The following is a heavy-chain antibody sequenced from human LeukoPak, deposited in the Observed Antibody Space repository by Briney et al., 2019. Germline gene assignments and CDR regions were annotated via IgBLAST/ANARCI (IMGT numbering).Heavy chain of an antibody. CDR2: ISYDGSNK. J-gene: IGHJ6*02. CDR1: GFTFSSYG. CDR3: AKMDTAMVTSYYYGMDV. V-gene: IGHV3-33*05. Sequence: GGSLRLSCAASGFTFSSYGMHWVRQAPGKGLEWVAVISYDGSNKYYADSVKGRFTISRDNSKNTLYLQMNSLRAEDTAVYYCAKMDTAMVTSYYYGMDVWGQGTTVTVSS. D-gene: IGHD5-18*01.